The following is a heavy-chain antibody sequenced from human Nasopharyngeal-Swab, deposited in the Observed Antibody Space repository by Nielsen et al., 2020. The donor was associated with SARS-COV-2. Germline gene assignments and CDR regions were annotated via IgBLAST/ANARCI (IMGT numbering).Heavy chain of an antibody. CDR3: ARQDPSYWSFDY. D-gene: IGHD2-8*02. V-gene: IGHV4-39*01. CDR1: GGSFTGFY. CDR2: IYYSGST. J-gene: IGHJ4*02. Sequence: GSLRLSCSVSGGSFTGFYWGWIRQPPGKGLEWIGSIYYSGSTYYNPSLKSRVTISVDTSKNQFSLKLSSVTAADTAVYYCARQDPSYWSFDYWGQGTLVTVSS.